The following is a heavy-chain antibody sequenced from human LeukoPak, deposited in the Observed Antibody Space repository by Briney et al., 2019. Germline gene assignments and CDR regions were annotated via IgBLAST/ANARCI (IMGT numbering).Heavy chain of an antibody. CDR1: GFTFSSYW. CDR3: ARWGPYDILTGRIN. J-gene: IGHJ4*02. CDR2: IKQDGSEK. D-gene: IGHD3-9*01. Sequence: GGSLRLSCAASGFTFSSYWMSWVRQAPGKGLEWVANIKQDGSEKYYVDSVKGRFTISRDNAKNSLYLQMSSLRAEDTAVYYCARWGPYDILTGRINWGQGTLVTVSS. V-gene: IGHV3-7*03.